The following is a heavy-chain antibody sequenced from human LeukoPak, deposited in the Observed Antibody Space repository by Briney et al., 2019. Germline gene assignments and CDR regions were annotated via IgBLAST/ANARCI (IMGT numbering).Heavy chain of an antibody. CDR1: EFTFTTYG. CDR2: IYYDGSNI. CDR3: ARDWKTNSFDY. D-gene: IGHD1-1*01. V-gene: IGHV3-33*01. J-gene: IGHJ4*02. Sequence: GGSLRLSCAASEFTFTTYGMHWVRQAPGKGLEWVAFIYYDGSNIYYADYVKGRFTISRDISKNTLYLQMDSLRAEDTAIYYCARDWKTNSFDYWGQGTLVTLST.